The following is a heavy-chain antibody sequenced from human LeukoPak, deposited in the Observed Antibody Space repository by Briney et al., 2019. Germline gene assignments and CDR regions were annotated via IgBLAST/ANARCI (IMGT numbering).Heavy chain of an antibody. CDR3: ARAPRDSSSSNYMRRFDY. D-gene: IGHD3-22*01. J-gene: IGHJ4*02. CDR1: GYSISSDNY. V-gene: IGHV4-38-2*01. CDR2: IYHSGST. Sequence: PSETLSLTCAVSGYSISSDNYWVGIRQPPGQGLEWTGGIYHSGSTYYNPSLKSRVTMSVDTSKNQFSLKLSSVTAADTAVYYCARAPRDSSSSNYMRRFDYWGQGTLVTVSS.